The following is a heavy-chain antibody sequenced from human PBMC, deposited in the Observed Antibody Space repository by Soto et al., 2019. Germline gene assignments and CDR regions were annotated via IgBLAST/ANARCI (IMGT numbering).Heavy chain of an antibody. D-gene: IGHD4-17*01. J-gene: IGHJ4*02. CDR3: ARCMTTESLFDY. CDR1: GGSISSGGYS. V-gene: IGHV4-30-2*01. CDR2: IYHSGST. Sequence: QLQLQETGSGLVKPSQTLSLTCTVSGGSISSGGYSWSWIRQPPGKGLEWIGYIYHSGSTYYNPSLKSRVTISVDRAKNQFSLKLSSVTAADTAVYCCARCMTTESLFDYWGQGTLVTVSS.